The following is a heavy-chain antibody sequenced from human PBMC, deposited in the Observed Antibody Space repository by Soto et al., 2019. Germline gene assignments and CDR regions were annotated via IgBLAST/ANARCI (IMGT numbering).Heavy chain of an antibody. CDR1: GFTFSSYA. Sequence: QPGGSLRLSCAASGFTFSSYAMHWVRQAPGNGLEWVAVISYDGSNKYYADSVKGRFTISRDNSKNTLYLQMNSLRAEDTAVYYCARDWYSSSWEETIFDYWGQGTLVTVSS. V-gene: IGHV3-30-3*01. CDR2: ISYDGSNK. D-gene: IGHD6-13*01. CDR3: ARDWYSSSWEETIFDY. J-gene: IGHJ4*02.